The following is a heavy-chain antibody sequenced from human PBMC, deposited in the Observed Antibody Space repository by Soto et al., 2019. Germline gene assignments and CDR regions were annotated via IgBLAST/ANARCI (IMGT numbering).Heavy chain of an antibody. CDR3: ARRGTYSSSSSRHNWFDP. J-gene: IGHJ5*02. D-gene: IGHD6-6*01. V-gene: IGHV5-51*01. Sequence: GESLKISCKGSGYSFTSYWIGWVRQMPGKGLEWMGIIYPGDSDTRYSPSSQGQVTISADKSISTAYLQWSSLKASDTAMYYCARRGTYSSSSSRHNWFDPWGQGTLVTVSS. CDR1: GYSFTSYW. CDR2: IYPGDSDT.